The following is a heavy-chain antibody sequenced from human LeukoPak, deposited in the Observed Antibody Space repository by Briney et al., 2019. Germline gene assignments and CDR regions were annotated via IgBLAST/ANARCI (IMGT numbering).Heavy chain of an antibody. J-gene: IGHJ4*02. D-gene: IGHD3-10*02. CDR2: ITPRSGDT. Sequence: GASVKVSCKASGYTFTSYGISWVRQAPGQGLEWLGWITPRSGDTNYSPKFHDRVTLIWDTSISTAYMDLSRLTYDDTAVYYCARGALRLMLGELSLWGQGTPVTVSS. CDR3: ARGALRLMLGELSL. V-gene: IGHV1-2*02. CDR1: GYTFTSYG.